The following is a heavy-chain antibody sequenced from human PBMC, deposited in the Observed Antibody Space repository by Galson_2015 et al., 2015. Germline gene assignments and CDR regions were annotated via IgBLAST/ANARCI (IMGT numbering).Heavy chain of an antibody. CDR1: GGSVSSGSYY. Sequence: CTVSGGSVSSGSYYWSWIRQPPGTGLEWLGYIYYSGMTNYNPSLKSRVTISVDTSKNQFSLKLSSVTAADTAVYYCARVVGYMDVWGKGTTVTVSS. CDR3: ARVVGYMDV. V-gene: IGHV4-61*01. CDR2: IYYSGMT. J-gene: IGHJ6*03. D-gene: IGHD2-15*01.